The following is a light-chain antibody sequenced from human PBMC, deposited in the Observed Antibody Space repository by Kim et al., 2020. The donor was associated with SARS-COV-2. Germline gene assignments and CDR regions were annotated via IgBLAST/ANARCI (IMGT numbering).Light chain of an antibody. CDR3: QQYKSWPLT. V-gene: IGKV3-15*01. CDR2: DAS. Sequence: VSPGERAPLSCRASQSVSSNVAWYQKKPGQATRLRIYDASTRATGIPARFSGTGSGTEFSLTIRRLQSEDCAVYYCQQYKSWPLTFGGGTKVEIK. CDR1: QSVSSN. J-gene: IGKJ4*01.